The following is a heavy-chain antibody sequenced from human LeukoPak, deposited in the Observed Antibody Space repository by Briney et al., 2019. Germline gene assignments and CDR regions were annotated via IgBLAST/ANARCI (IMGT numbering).Heavy chain of an antibody. J-gene: IGHJ3*02. V-gene: IGHV4-39*07. D-gene: IGHD3-22*01. CDR2: INHSGST. CDR3: ARGLVTMIVVAVTFDI. Sequence: PSETLSLTCTVSGGSISSSSYYWGWIRQPPGKGLEWIGEINHSGSTNYNPSLKSRVTISVDTSKNQFSLKLSSVTAADTAVYYCARGLVTMIVVAVTFDIWGQGTMVTVSS. CDR1: GGSISSSSYY.